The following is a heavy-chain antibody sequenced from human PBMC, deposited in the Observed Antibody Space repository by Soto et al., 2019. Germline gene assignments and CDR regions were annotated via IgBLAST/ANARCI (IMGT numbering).Heavy chain of an antibody. CDR3: ARAPVGVYDY. CDR2: ISSNGGST. CDR1: GFIFSSYD. Sequence: GGSLRLSCAASGFIFSSYDMHRVRQAPGKGLEYVSAISSNGGSTYYANSVRGRFTISRDNSKNTLYLQMGSLRAEDMAVYYCARAPVGVYDYWGQGTLVTVSS. V-gene: IGHV3-64*01. J-gene: IGHJ4*02. D-gene: IGHD1-26*01.